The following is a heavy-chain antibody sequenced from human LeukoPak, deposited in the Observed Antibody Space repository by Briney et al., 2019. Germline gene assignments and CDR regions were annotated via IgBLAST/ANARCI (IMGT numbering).Heavy chain of an antibody. CDR3: AREAREAANDY. V-gene: IGHV1-46*01. CDR2: INPSGGST. J-gene: IGHJ4*02. Sequence: ASVKVSCKASGYTFTSYAMNWVRQAPGQGLEWMGIINPSGGSTSYAQKFQDRVTMTRGTSTSTVYMELSSLRSEDTAVYYCAREAREAANDYWGQGTLVTVSS. CDR1: GYTFTSYA. D-gene: IGHD2-15*01.